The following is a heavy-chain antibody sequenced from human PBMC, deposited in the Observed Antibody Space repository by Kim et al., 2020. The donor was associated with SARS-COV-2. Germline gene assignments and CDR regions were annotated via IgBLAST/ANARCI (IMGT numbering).Heavy chain of an antibody. Sequence: GGSLRLSCAASGFSFSHFAMYWVRQAPGNGLEWVALISYDGRFQQYADAVKGRFSISREDSKNMMFLQMNSLRAEDTALYYCVREITGYYGASWGQGTLVTVSS. D-gene: IGHD3-3*01. CDR3: VREITGYYGAS. CDR2: ISYDGRFQ. J-gene: IGHJ5*02. V-gene: IGHV3-30*04. CDR1: GFSFSHFA.